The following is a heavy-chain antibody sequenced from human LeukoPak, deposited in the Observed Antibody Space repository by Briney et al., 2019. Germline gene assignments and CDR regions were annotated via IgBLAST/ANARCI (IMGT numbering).Heavy chain of an antibody. V-gene: IGHV1-8*01. CDR2: MNPNSGNT. Sequence: ASVKVSCKASGYTFTSYDINWVRQATGQGLEWMGWMNPNSGNTGYAQKLQGRVTMTTDTSTSTAYMELRSLRSDDTAVYYCARDGGLQWLRPNYYGMDVWGQGTTVTVSS. J-gene: IGHJ6*02. CDR3: ARDGGLQWLRPNYYGMDV. D-gene: IGHD6-19*01. CDR1: GYTFTSYD.